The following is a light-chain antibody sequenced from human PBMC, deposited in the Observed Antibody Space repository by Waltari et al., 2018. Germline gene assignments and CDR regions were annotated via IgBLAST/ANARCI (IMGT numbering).Light chain of an antibody. J-gene: IGKJ4*01. Sequence: EIALTQSPGTLSLSPGERATLSCRASQTITGSWLTWYQRKPGQAPRLLIYGASIRATGIPVRFSGSGSGTDFTLTIGRLEPEDFAVYYCQQYDGSSVTFGGGTKVEVK. CDR3: QQYDGSSVT. CDR1: QTITGSW. V-gene: IGKV3-20*01. CDR2: GAS.